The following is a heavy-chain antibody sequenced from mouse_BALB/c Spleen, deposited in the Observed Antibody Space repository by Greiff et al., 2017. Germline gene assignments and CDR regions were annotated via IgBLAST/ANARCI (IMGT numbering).Heavy chain of an antibody. CDR2: IYPGDGDT. D-gene: IGHD2-14*01. V-gene: IGHV1-87*01. J-gene: IGHJ4*01. Sequence: VQLQESGAELARPGASVKLSCKASGYTFTSYWMQWVKQRPGQGLEWIGAIYPGDGDTRYTQKFKGKATLTADKSSSTAYMQLSSLASEDSAVYYCATVYYRYGAMDYWGQGTSVTVSS. CDR3: ATVYYRYGAMDY. CDR1: GYTFTSYW.